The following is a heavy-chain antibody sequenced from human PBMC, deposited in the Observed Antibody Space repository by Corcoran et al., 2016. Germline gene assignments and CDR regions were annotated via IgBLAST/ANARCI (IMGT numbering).Heavy chain of an antibody. D-gene: IGHD6-19*01. CDR2: IHHSGNT. Sequence: QVQLQESGPGLVKPSETLSLTCTVSAYSISSGYYWGWIRQSPGKGLEWIGNIHHSGNTYYSPSLKSRVTISVDVSKNQFSLNLNSVTAADTAVDYWARVDNSGSKRGLDYWGQGTLVTVSS. J-gene: IGHJ4*02. V-gene: IGHV4-38-2*02. CDR1: AYSISSGYY. CDR3: ARVDNSGSKRGLDY.